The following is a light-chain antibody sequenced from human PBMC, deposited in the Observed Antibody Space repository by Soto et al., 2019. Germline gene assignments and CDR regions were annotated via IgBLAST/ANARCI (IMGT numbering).Light chain of an antibody. CDR3: LQSYRTPLT. CDR2: GAS. Sequence: IQLTQSPSSLSASVGDIVTITCLASHSINNYLSWYQQKPGKAPNLLIFGASTLQSGVPSRFSGSGSGTDFTLTISSLQPEDFATYYCLQSYRTPLTFGGGTKVDIK. J-gene: IGKJ4*01. CDR1: HSINNY. V-gene: IGKV1-39*01.